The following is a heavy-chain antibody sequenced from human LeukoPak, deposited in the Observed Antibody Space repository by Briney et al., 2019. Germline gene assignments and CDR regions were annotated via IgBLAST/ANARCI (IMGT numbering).Heavy chain of an antibody. Sequence: PSETLSLTCAVSGGSISSSNWWSWVRQPPGKGLEWIGYIYYSGSTYYNPSLKSRVTISVDTSKNQFSLKLSSVTAADTAVYYCARDVAPSSAAGIDYWGQGTLVTVSS. CDR3: ARDVAPSSAAGIDY. CDR1: GGSISSSNW. J-gene: IGHJ4*02. CDR2: IYYSGST. V-gene: IGHV4-30-4*01. D-gene: IGHD6-13*01.